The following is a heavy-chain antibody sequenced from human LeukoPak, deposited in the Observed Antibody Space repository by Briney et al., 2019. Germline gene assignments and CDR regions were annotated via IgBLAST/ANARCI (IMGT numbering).Heavy chain of an antibody. D-gene: IGHD3-9*01. V-gene: IGHV4-39*01. Sequence: SETLSLTCTVSGGSISSSSYYWGWIRQPPGKGLEWIGEINHSGSTNYNPSLKSRVTISVDTSKNQFSLKLSSVTAADTAVYYCARHAPVLRYFDWLLPQYYFDYWGQGTLVTVSS. CDR3: ARHAPVLRYFDWLLPQYYFDY. CDR1: GGSISSSSYY. CDR2: INHSGST. J-gene: IGHJ4*02.